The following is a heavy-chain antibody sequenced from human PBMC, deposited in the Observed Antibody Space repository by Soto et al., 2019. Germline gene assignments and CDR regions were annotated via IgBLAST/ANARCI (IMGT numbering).Heavy chain of an antibody. V-gene: IGHV1-46*01. CDR3: AREEVVAATYNWFDP. J-gene: IGHJ5*02. D-gene: IGHD2-15*01. Sequence: RASVKVSCKASGYTFTSYYMHWVRQAPGQGLEWMGIINPSGGSTSYAQKFQGRVTMTRDTSTSTVYMELSSLRSEDTAVYYCAREEVVAATYNWFDPWGQGTLVTVSS. CDR1: GYTFTSYY. CDR2: INPSGGST.